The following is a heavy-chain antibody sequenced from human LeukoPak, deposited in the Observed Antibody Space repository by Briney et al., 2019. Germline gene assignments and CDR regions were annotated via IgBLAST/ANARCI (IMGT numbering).Heavy chain of an antibody. V-gene: IGHV3-66*01. CDR1: GFTVSSNY. J-gene: IGHJ5*02. CDR3: ARELGYCSSTSCLGWFDP. CDR2: IYSGGST. D-gene: IGHD2-2*01. Sequence: PGGSLRLSCAASGFTVSSNYMSWVRQAPGKGLEWVSVIYSGGSTYYADSVKGRFTISRDNSKNTLYLQMNSLRAEDTAVYYCARELGYCSSTSCLGWFDPWGQGTLVTVSS.